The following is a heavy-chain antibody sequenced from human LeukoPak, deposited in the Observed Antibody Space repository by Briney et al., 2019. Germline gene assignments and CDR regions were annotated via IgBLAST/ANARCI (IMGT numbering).Heavy chain of an antibody. CDR2: IYYSGST. Sequence: SSETLSLTCTVSGVSISSGGYYWSWIRQHPGKGLEWIGYIYYSGSTYYNPSLKSRVTISVDTSKNQFSLKLSSVTAADTAVYYCARDRDGYDSSGYYYWGQGTLVTVSS. CDR1: GVSISSGGYY. CDR3: ARDRDGYDSSGYYY. D-gene: IGHD3-22*01. J-gene: IGHJ4*02. V-gene: IGHV4-31*03.